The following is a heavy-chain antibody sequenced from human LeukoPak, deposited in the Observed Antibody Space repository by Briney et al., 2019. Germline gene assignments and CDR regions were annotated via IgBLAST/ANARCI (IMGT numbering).Heavy chain of an antibody. CDR2: ISAYNGNK. Sequence: ASVKVSCKASGYTFTNYGISGVRQAPGQGLEGMGWISAYNGNKNYAQKLQGRVTMTTDTSTSTAYMELRSLRSDDTAVYYCARVSFDYVWGSYRPGYFDLWGRGTLVTVSS. D-gene: IGHD3-16*02. J-gene: IGHJ2*01. CDR1: GYTFTNYG. V-gene: IGHV1-18*01. CDR3: ARVSFDYVWGSYRPGYFDL.